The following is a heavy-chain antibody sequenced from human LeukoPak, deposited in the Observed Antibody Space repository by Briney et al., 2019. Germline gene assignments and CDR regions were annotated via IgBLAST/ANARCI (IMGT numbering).Heavy chain of an antibody. J-gene: IGHJ4*02. CDR1: GFTSSSYW. CDR2: IKSDGSTT. CDR3: ARDNYDSSGYYYNFDS. D-gene: IGHD3-22*01. V-gene: IGHV3-74*01. Sequence: GGSLRLSCAASGFTSSSYWMHWVRQAPGKGLVWVSRIKSDGSTTTYADSVKGRFTISRDNAKNTLYLQMSSLRAEDTAVYYCARDNYDSSGYYYNFDSWGQGTLVTVSS.